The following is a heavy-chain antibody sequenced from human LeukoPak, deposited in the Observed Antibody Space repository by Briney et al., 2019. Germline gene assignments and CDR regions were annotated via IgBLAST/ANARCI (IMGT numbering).Heavy chain of an antibody. CDR2: IRVSDET. D-gene: IGHD1-1*01. V-gene: IGHV3-23*01. CDR3: AKGTGDMGYYFDY. CDR1: GFTFSNYA. J-gene: IGHJ4*02. Sequence: GSLRLSCAASGFTFSNYAMKWVRQAPGKGLEWVSGIRVSDETYYADSVKGRFTISRANSENTLYLQMSGLRAEDTAVYYCAKGTGDMGYYFDYWGQGTLVTVSS.